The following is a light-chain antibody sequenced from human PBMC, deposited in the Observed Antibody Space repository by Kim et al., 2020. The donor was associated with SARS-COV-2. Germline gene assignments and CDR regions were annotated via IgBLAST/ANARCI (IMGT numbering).Light chain of an antibody. Sequence: QSALTQPRSVSGSPGQSVTISCTGTSSDVGDYNYVSWYQQNPGKAPKLMVYDVTKRPSGVPDRFSGSKSGNTASLTISVLHADDEADYYCCSYAGSWVFGGGTQLTVL. J-gene: IGLJ3*02. CDR3: CSYAGSWV. V-gene: IGLV2-11*01. CDR2: DVT. CDR1: SSDVGDYNY.